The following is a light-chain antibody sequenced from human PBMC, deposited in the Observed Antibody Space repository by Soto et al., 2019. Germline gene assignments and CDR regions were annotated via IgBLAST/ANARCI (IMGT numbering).Light chain of an antibody. CDR3: AAWDDSLNGHV. Sequence: QPDLTQPQSASGTPRQRGTISCSRSSSNIGTSSVHWFQQLPGTAPKLLISTTNQRPSGVPERFSGSKSGTSASLAISGLQSEDEADYYCAAWDDSLNGHVFGTGTKVTVL. V-gene: IGLV1-44*01. CDR1: SSNIGTSS. CDR2: TTN. J-gene: IGLJ1*01.